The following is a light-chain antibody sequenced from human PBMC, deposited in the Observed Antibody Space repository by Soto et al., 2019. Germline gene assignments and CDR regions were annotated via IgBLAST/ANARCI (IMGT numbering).Light chain of an antibody. Sequence: DIQMTQSPSSLSASVGDRVTITCRASQTISTYLNWYQQIPGNAPKSLIYAASNLQSGVPSRFSGSGSGTDFTLTISSLQPEDFATYYCQQYYSYPRAFGQGTKVDIK. J-gene: IGKJ1*01. CDR3: QQYYSYPRA. V-gene: IGKV1-39*01. CDR1: QTISTY. CDR2: AAS.